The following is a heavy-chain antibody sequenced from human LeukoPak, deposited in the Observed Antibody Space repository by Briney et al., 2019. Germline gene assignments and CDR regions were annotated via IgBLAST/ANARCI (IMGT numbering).Heavy chain of an antibody. CDR1: GYSISSGYY. CDR3: ARDGMVRGVQPTNWFDP. Sequence: PSETLSLTCTVSGYSISSGYYWGWIRQPPGKGLEWIGSIYHSGSTYYNPSLKSRVTISVDTSKNQFSLKLSSVTAADTAVYYCARDGMVRGVQPTNWFDPWGQGTLVTVSS. V-gene: IGHV4-38-2*02. D-gene: IGHD3-10*01. J-gene: IGHJ5*02. CDR2: IYHSGST.